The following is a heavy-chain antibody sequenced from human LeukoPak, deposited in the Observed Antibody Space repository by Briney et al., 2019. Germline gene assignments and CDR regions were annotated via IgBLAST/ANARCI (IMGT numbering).Heavy chain of an antibody. CDR3: ARVKRRFLEWLLDY. D-gene: IGHD3-3*01. CDR2: INHSGST. J-gene: IGHJ4*02. CDR1: GGSFSGYY. V-gene: IGHV4-34*01. Sequence: SETLSLTCAVYGGSFSGYYWSWIRQPPGKGLEWIGEINHSGSTNYNPSLKSRVTISVDTSKNQFSLKLSSVTAADTTVYYCARVKRRFLEWLLDYWGQGTLVTVSS.